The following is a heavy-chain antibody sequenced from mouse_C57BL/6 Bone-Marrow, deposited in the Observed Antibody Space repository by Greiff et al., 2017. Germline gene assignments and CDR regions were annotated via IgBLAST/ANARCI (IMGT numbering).Heavy chain of an antibody. Sequence: QVQLQQPGAELVKPGASVKLSCKASGYTFTSYWMHWVKQRPGRGLEWIGRIDPNSGGTTYNEKFKSKATLTVDKPSSTAYMQLSSLTSEDSAVYYCARSYYYGSSYWYFDVWGTGTTVTVSS. D-gene: IGHD1-1*01. CDR1: GYTFTSYW. CDR3: ARSYYYGSSYWYFDV. CDR2: IDPNSGGT. J-gene: IGHJ1*03. V-gene: IGHV1-72*01.